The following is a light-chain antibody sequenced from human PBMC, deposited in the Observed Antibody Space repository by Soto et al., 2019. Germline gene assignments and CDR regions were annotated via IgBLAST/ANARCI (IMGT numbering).Light chain of an antibody. CDR2: GAL. V-gene: IGKV3-20*01. CDR1: QSVSSIN. Sequence: ETVLTQSPGTLSLSPGERATLSCRASQSVSSINLACYQQKPGQAPRLLIYGALSRATGIPDRFSGSGSGTDYTLTISRLEPEDCAVYYCQHYGSSPYTFGQGTKLEIK. J-gene: IGKJ2*01. CDR3: QHYGSSPYT.